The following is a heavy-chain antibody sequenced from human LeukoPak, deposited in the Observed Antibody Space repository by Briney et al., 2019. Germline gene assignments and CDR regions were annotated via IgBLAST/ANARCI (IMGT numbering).Heavy chain of an antibody. CDR2: ISAYNGNT. V-gene: IGHV1-18*01. CDR3: ARAAGRQQTTGFDY. CDR1: GYTFTSYG. Sequence: ASVKVSCKASGYTFTSYGISWVRQAPGQGLEWMGWISAYNGNTNYAQKLQGRVTMTTDTSTSTAYMELRSLRSDDTAVYYCARAAGRQQTTGFDYWGQGTLVTVSS. J-gene: IGHJ4*02. D-gene: IGHD1/OR15-1a*01.